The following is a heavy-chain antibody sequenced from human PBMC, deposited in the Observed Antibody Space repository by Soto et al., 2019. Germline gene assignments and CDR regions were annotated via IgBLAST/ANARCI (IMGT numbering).Heavy chain of an antibody. CDR2: IYTSGNT. J-gene: IGHJ4*02. V-gene: IGHV4-4*07. Sequence: SETLSLTCTVSCGSISSYYWSWIRQPAGKGLEWIGRIYTSGNTNYNPSLKSRVTMSVDTSRNQFSLKLTSVTAADTAVYYCATFREGYCTNGVCYTGGLDYWGQGTLVTVSS. CDR3: ATFREGYCTNGVCYTGGLDY. D-gene: IGHD2-8*01. CDR1: CGSISSYY.